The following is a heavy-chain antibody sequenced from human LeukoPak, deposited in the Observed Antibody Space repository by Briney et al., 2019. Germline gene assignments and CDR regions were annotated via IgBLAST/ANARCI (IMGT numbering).Heavy chain of an antibody. D-gene: IGHD5-24*01. Sequence: ASVKVSCKASGYTFTGYYMHWVRQAPGQGLEWMGWINPNSGGTNYAQKFQGRVTMTRDTSISTAYMELSRLRSDDTAVYYCARDFIGAGDGYNTDYWGQGTLVTVSP. CDR2: INPNSGGT. V-gene: IGHV1-2*02. CDR3: ARDFIGAGDGYNTDY. CDR1: GYTFTGYY. J-gene: IGHJ4*02.